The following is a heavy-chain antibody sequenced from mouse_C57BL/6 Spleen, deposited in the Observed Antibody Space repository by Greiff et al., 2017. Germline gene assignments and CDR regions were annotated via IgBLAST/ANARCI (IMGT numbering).Heavy chain of an antibody. CDR2: IYPRSGNT. J-gene: IGHJ4*01. Sequence: QVQLQQSGAELARPGASVKLSCKASGYTFTSYGISWVKQRTGQGLEWIGEIYPRSGNTYYNEKFKGKATLTADKSSSTAYMELRSLTSEDSAVYFCARSGNSNYVYYAMDYWGQGTSVTVSS. V-gene: IGHV1-81*01. D-gene: IGHD2-5*01. CDR1: GYTFTSYG. CDR3: ARSGNSNYVYYAMDY.